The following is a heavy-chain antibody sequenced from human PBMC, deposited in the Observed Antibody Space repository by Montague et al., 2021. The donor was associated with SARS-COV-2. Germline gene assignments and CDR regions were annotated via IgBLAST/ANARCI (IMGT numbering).Heavy chain of an antibody. Sequence: SETLSLTYTVSGGSISSYYWSWIRQPPGKGLEWIGYFYYSGSTNYNPSFKSRLSISGDTSKNQFSPEVTSVTAADTAVYYCARGTYSGVDSDGYYYYYGMDVWGQGTTVTVSS. D-gene: IGHD1-26*01. CDR1: GGSISSYY. CDR2: FYYSGST. J-gene: IGHJ6*02. V-gene: IGHV4-59*01. CDR3: ARGTYSGVDSDGYYYYYGMDV.